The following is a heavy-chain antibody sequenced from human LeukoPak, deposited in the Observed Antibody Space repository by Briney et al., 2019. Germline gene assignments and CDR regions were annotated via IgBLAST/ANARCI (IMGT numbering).Heavy chain of an antibody. CDR1: GYTFTGYY. CDR3: ARTYDSSGYYYNWFGP. CDR2: INPNSGGT. V-gene: IGHV1-2*02. D-gene: IGHD3-22*01. J-gene: IGHJ5*02. Sequence: ASVKVSCKASGYTFTGYYMHLVRQAPGQGLEWMGWINPNSGGTNYAQKFQGRVTMTRDTSISTAYMELSRLRPDDTAVYYCARTYDSSGYYYNWFGPWGQGTLVTVSS.